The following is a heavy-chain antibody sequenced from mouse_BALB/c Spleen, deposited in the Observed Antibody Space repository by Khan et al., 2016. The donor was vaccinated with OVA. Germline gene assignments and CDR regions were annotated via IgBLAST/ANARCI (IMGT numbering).Heavy chain of an antibody. CDR1: GFTFSDYY. CDR3: ARGFYGDPFAY. D-gene: IGHD2-13*01. Sequence: EVELVESGGGLVKPGGSLTLSCAASGFTFSDYYMYWVRQTPERRLEWVATMSDGGTYTYYPDSVKGRFTISRDDAKNNLYLQMRSLKSEDTAMFCCARGFYGDPFAYWGQGTLVTVSA. CDR2: MSDGGTYT. V-gene: IGHV5-4*02. J-gene: IGHJ3*01.